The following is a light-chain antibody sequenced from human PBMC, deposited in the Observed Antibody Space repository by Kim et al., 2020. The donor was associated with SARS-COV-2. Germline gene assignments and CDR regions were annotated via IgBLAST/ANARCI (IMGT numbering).Light chain of an antibody. V-gene: IGKV1-5*03. CDR3: QHYSRFPYT. CDR2: LAS. J-gene: IGKJ2*01. Sequence: STSVGDRVTITGRASEKIGTWLAWYQQKPGRAPSLLIYLASTIESVIPSRFSGTGSGTEFSLSITSLQPDYFSTYYCQHYSRFPYTFGQGTKLEL. CDR1: EKIGTW.